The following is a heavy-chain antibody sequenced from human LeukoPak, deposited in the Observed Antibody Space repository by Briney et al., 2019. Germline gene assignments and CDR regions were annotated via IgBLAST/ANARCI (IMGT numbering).Heavy chain of an antibody. D-gene: IGHD1-26*01. CDR2: GNHNGGT. Sequence: SETLSLTCAVYGGSFNGCYWSWIRQSPGKGLEWIGEGNHNGGTKYNPSLKSRVTISADSSKNQLSLKLSFVTAADSAVYHCAKNGQSGFSFDPWGQGTLVTV. V-gene: IGHV4-34*01. CDR3: AKNGQSGFSFDP. CDR1: GGSFNGCY. J-gene: IGHJ5*02.